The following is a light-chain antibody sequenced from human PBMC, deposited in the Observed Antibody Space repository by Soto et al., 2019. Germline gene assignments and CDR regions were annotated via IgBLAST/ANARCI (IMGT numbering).Light chain of an antibody. CDR3: QQSYTPPIT. V-gene: IGKV1-39*01. J-gene: IGKJ4*01. CDR2: AAS. Sequence: DIQMTQSPSSLSASVGDRVTITCRASQTISGYLNWYQQKPGKAPELLIDAASYLGTGVPSRFRGSGSGTSFTLTTSSLQPEDLATYYFQQSYTPPITFGGGTKVEIK. CDR1: QTISGY.